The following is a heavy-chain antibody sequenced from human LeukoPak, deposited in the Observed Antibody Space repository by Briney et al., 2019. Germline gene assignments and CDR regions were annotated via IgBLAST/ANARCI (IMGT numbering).Heavy chain of an antibody. V-gene: IGHV3-23*01. J-gene: IGHJ5*02. CDR3: AKGKSILYDP. Sequence: GGSLRLSCAASGFTFDDYAMHWVRQAPGKGLEWVSAISGSGGNTYYADSVKGRFTISRDNSKNILYLQMNSLRPEDTAVYHCAKGKSILYDPWGQGTLVTVTS. CDR1: GFTFDDYA. CDR2: ISGSGGNT.